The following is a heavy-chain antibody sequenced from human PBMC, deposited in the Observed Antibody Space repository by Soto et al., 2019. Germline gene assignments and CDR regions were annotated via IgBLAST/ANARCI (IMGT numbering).Heavy chain of an antibody. CDR1: GGCSSSGGYY. CDR3: AREADYYDSSGYSSRAFDI. V-gene: IGHV4-31*02. CDR2: IYYSGST. Sequence: LSVTRSVAGGCSSSGGYYCSWIRQHPGKGLEWIGYIYYSGSTYYNPSLKSRVTISVDTSKNQFSLKLSSVTAADTAVYYCAREADYYDSSGYSSRAFDIWGQGTMVTVSS. D-gene: IGHD3-22*01. J-gene: IGHJ3*02.